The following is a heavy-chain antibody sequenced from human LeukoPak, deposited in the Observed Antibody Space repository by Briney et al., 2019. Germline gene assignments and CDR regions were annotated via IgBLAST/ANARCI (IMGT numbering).Heavy chain of an antibody. CDR1: GYTFTSYG. J-gene: IGHJ5*02. CDR3: AREAGYCSSASCHYNWFDP. Sequence: ASVKVSCKASGYTFTSYGISWVRQAPGQGLEWMGWISSYNGNTNYAQKLQGRVTMTTDTCTSTAYMELRSLRSDDTAVYYCAREAGYCSSASCHYNWFDPWGQGTLVIVSS. CDR2: ISSYNGNT. D-gene: IGHD2-2*01. V-gene: IGHV1-18*01.